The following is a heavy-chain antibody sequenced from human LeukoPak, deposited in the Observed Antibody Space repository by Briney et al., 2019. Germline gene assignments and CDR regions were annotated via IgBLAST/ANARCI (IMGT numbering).Heavy chain of an antibody. J-gene: IGHJ4*02. CDR3: ARARRDPFYDSSGYYLDY. Sequence: ASVKVSCKASGYTFTSYGISWVRQAPGQGLEWMGWISAYNGNTNYAQKLQGRVTMTTDTSTSTAYMELRSLRSDDPAVYYCARARRDPFYDSSGYYLDYWGQGTLVTVSS. CDR1: GYTFTSYG. V-gene: IGHV1-18*01. CDR2: ISAYNGNT. D-gene: IGHD3-22*01.